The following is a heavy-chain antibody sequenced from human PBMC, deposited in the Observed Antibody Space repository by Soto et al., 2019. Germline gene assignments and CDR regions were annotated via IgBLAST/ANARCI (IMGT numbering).Heavy chain of an antibody. V-gene: IGHV1-69*13. J-gene: IGHJ6*02. Sequence: SVEVSCRASGGTFSSYAISWVRQAPGQGLEWMGGIIPIFGTANYAQKFQGRVTITADESTSTAYMELSSLRSEDTAVYYCARDESSTAYGDLYYYYYGMDVWGQGTTVTVSS. CDR1: GGTFSSYA. CDR2: IIPIFGTA. D-gene: IGHD4-17*01. CDR3: ARDESSTAYGDLYYYYYGMDV.